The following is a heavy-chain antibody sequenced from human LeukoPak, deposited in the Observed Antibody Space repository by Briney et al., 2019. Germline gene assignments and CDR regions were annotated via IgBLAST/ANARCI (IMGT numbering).Heavy chain of an antibody. CDR1: GGSFSGYY. Sequence: PSETLSLTCAVYGGSFSGYYWSWIRQPPGKGLEWIGEIYHSGSTNYNPSLKSRVTISVDASKNQFPLKLSSVTAADTAVYYCARDYYYGMDVWGKGTTVTVSS. J-gene: IGHJ6*04. CDR3: ARDYYYGMDV. CDR2: IYHSGST. V-gene: IGHV4-34*01.